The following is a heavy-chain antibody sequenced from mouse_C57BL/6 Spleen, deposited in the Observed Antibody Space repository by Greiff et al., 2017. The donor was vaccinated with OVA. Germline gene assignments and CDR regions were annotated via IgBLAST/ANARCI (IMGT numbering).Heavy chain of an antibody. CDR3: AREGTGTPDD. J-gene: IGHJ2*01. Sequence: QVQLQQSGAELVRPGASVKLSCKASGYTFTDYYINWVKQRPGQGLEWIARIYPGSGNTYYNEKFKGKATLTAEKSSSTAYMQLSSLTSEDSAVYFCAREGTGTPDDWGQGTTLTVSS. D-gene: IGHD4-1*01. CDR2: IYPGSGNT. CDR1: GYTFTDYY. V-gene: IGHV1-76*01.